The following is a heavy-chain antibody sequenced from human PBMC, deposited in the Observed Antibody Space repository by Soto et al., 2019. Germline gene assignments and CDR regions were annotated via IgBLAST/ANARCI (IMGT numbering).Heavy chain of an antibody. V-gene: IGHV1-69*01. CDR2: IIPIFGTA. J-gene: IGHJ4*02. Sequence: QVQLVQSGAEVKKPGSSVKVSCKASGGTFSSYAISWVRQAPGQGLEWMGGIIPIFGTANYAQKFQGRVTITADESTSTAYMELSSLRSEDTAVYYCARSPRYCSSTICYLTPDYWGQGTLVTVSS. CDR3: ARSPRYCSSTICYLTPDY. D-gene: IGHD2-2*01. CDR1: GGTFSSYA.